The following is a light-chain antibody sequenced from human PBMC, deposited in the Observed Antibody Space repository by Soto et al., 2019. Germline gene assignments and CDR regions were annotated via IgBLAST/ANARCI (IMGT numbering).Light chain of an antibody. CDR1: QSVSSSY. J-gene: IGKJ1*01. CDR3: QQCGSSPT. CDR2: GAS. Sequence: EIVLTQSPGTLSLSPGERATLCCRASQSVSSSYLAWYQQKPGQAPRLLIYGASSRATGIPDRFSGSGSGTDFTLTISRLEPEDFAVYYCQQCGSSPTFGQGTKVDIK. V-gene: IGKV3-20*01.